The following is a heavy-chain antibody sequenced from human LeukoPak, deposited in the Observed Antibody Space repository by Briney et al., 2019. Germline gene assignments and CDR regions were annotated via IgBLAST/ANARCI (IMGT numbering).Heavy chain of an antibody. CDR2: INHSGST. Sequence: SSETLSLTCAVYGGSFSGYYWSWIRQPPGKGLEWIGEINHSGSTNYNPSLKSRVTISVDTSKNQFSLKLSSVTAADTAVYYCARAMGKYDSSGFPGYWGQGTLVTVSS. CDR1: GGSFSGYY. V-gene: IGHV4-34*01. J-gene: IGHJ4*02. CDR3: ARAMGKYDSSGFPGY. D-gene: IGHD3-22*01.